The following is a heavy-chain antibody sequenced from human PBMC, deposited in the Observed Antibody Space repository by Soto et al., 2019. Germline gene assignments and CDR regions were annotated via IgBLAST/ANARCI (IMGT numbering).Heavy chain of an antibody. CDR1: GFTVSTYA. CDR2: ISTTGGST. CDR3: AQPPIPGTYYYYFDMDV. V-gene: IGHV3-23*01. Sequence: GGSLRLSCAASGFTVSTYALSWVRLVPGKXLEWVSSISTTGGSTYYADSVKGRFTISRDNSKNTLYLQMNSLRAEDTDVYYCAQPPIPGTYYYYFDMDVWGQGATVTVSS. J-gene: IGHJ6*02. D-gene: IGHD6-13*01.